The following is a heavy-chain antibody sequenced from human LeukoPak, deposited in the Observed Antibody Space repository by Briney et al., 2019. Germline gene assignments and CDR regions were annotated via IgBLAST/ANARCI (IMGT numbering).Heavy chain of an antibody. Sequence: GASVKVSCKASGYTFTSYYMHWVRQAPGQGLEWMGIINPSGGSTSYAQKFQGRVTMTRDMSTSTAYMELSSLRSEDTAVYYCAADLYGSYFDYDYWGQGTLVTVSS. V-gene: IGHV1-46*01. CDR3: AADLYGSYFDYDY. CDR2: INPSGGST. J-gene: IGHJ4*02. CDR1: GYTFTSYY. D-gene: IGHD1-26*01.